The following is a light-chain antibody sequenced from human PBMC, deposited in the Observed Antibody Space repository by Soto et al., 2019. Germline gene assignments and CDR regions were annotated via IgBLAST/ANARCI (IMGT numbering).Light chain of an antibody. CDR1: SSDVGGYNY. CDR2: DVI. V-gene: IGLV2-8*01. CDR3: SSYAGSNIFV. Sequence: QSALTQPPSASGSPGQSVTISCTGSSSDVGGYNYVSWYQQHPGKVPKLMIYDVIKRPSGVPDRFSGSKSGNTASLTVSGLQAEDEADYYCSSYAGSNIFVFGTGTKLTVL. J-gene: IGLJ1*01.